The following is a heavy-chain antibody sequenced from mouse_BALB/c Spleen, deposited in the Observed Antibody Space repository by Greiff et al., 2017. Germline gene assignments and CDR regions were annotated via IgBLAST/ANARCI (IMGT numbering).Heavy chain of an antibody. J-gene: IGHJ2*01. Sequence: EVQRVESGGGLVQPGGSRKLSCAASGFTFSSFGMHWVRQAPEKGLEWVAYISSGSSTIYYADTVKGRFTISRDNPKNTLFLQMTSLRSEDTAMYYCARYWITTATLDYWGQGTTLTVSS. CDR2: ISSGSSTI. CDR3: ARYWITTATLDY. CDR1: GFTFSSFG. D-gene: IGHD1-2*01. V-gene: IGHV5-17*02.